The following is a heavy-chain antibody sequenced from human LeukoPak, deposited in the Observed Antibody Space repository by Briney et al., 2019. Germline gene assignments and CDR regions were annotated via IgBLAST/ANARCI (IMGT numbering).Heavy chain of an antibody. Sequence: SETLSLTCTVSGGSISSYYWSWIRQPPGKGLEWIGYIYYSGSTNYNPSLKSRVTISVDTSKNQFSLKLSSVTAADTAVYYCAGRQLDRTEYFQHWGQGTLVTVSS. V-gene: IGHV4-59*01. CDR2: IYYSGST. D-gene: IGHD6-13*01. CDR3: AGRQLDRTEYFQH. CDR1: GGSISSYY. J-gene: IGHJ1*01.